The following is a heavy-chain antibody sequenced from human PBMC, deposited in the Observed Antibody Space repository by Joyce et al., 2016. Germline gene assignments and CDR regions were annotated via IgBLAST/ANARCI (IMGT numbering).Heavy chain of an antibody. Sequence: EVQLVESGGRLVQPGGSLRLSCAASGFMFSSYWMVWVRQAPGKGLEWVANINQDGNEKNYVDSVKGRFTISRDNAKKSLCLQMNSLRAEDTAVYYCAREARMQLTYYYFGLDVWGQGTTVVVSS. CDR3: AREARMQLTYYYFGLDV. J-gene: IGHJ6*02. D-gene: IGHD5-18*01. V-gene: IGHV3-7*01. CDR1: GFMFSSYW. CDR2: INQDGNEK.